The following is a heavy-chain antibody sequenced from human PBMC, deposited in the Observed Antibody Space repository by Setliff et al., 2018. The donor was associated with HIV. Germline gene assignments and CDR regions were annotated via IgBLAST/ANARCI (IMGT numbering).Heavy chain of an antibody. V-gene: IGHV3-7*01. D-gene: IGHD3-10*01. Sequence: GGSLRLSCAASGFTFNNYWMAWVRQAPGKGLEWVGNINQDGSEKNYVDSVKGRFSISRDNAENSPYLKMSSLRAEDTAVYYCAGKLRRGHGMDVWGQGTTVTVSS. J-gene: IGHJ6*02. CDR2: INQDGSEK. CDR1: GFTFNNYW. CDR3: AGKLRRGHGMDV.